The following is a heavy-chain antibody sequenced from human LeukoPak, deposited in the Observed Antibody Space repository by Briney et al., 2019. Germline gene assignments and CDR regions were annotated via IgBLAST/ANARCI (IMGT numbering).Heavy chain of an antibody. Sequence: PGGTLRLSCAASGFTFSSYGMHWVRQAPGKGLEWVAVISYDGSNKYYADSVKGRFTISRDNSKNTLYLQMNSLRAEDTAVYYCAKGYSGYVNDAFDIWGQGTMVTVSS. D-gene: IGHD5-12*01. V-gene: IGHV3-30*18. CDR1: GFTFSSYG. CDR3: AKGYSGYVNDAFDI. CDR2: ISYDGSNK. J-gene: IGHJ3*02.